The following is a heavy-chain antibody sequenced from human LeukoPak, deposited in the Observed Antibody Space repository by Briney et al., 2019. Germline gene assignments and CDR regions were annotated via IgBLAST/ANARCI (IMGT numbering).Heavy chain of an antibody. CDR3: ARETRAAAGNFDY. CDR1: GGSISSSSYY. D-gene: IGHD6-13*01. V-gene: IGHV4-39*07. CDR2: IYYSGST. Sequence: SETLSLTCTVSGGSISSSSYYWGWIRQPPGKGLEWIGSIYYSGSTYYNPSLKSRVTISVDTSKNQFSLKLSSVTAADTAVYYCARETRAAAGNFDYWGQGTLVTVSS. J-gene: IGHJ4*02.